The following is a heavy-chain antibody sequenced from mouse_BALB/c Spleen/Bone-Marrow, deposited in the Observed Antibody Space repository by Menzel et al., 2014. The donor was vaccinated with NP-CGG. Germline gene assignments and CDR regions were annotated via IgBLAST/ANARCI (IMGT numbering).Heavy chain of an antibody. Sequence: VQLQQSGPGLVSPSQSLSITCTVSGFSLTNYGVHWVRQPPGKGLEWLGVIWAGGSTNYNSALMSRLSISKDNSKSQVFLKMNSLQTDDTAMYYCARTYYGLYAMDYWGQGTSVTVSS. V-gene: IGHV2-9*02. CDR2: IWAGGST. CDR3: ARTYYGLYAMDY. J-gene: IGHJ4*01. D-gene: IGHD1-2*01. CDR1: GFSLTNYG.